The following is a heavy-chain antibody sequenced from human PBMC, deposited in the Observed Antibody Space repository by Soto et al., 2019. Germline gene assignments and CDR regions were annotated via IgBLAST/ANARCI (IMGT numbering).Heavy chain of an antibody. D-gene: IGHD6-13*01. J-gene: IGHJ4*02. CDR3: ARSGGGGSSWYYFDY. V-gene: IGHV4-30-2*01. CDR1: GGSISSGGYS. Sequence: SETLSLTCAVSGGSISSGGYSWSWIRQPPGKGLEWIGYIYHSGSTYYNPSLKSRVTISVDRSKNQFSLKLSSVTAADTAVYYCARSGGGGSSWYYFDYWGQGTLVTVSS. CDR2: IYHSGST.